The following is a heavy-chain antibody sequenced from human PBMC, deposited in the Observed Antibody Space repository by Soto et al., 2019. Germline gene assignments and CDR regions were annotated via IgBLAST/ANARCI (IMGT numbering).Heavy chain of an antibody. J-gene: IGHJ6*02. CDR1: GYTFTSYG. CDR3: ARGGYYDSSGSRNYHYYGINV. D-gene: IGHD3-22*01. CDR2: ISPYDGYT. V-gene: IGHV1-18*01. Sequence: QVQLVQSGAEVKKPGASVKVSCKASGYTFTSYGINWVRQAPGQGLEWLGWISPYDGYTNYAQILQGRVYMTTDTSTKTAYMELRSLRSDDTAMYYCARGGYYDSSGSRNYHYYGINVWGQGNTVTVSS.